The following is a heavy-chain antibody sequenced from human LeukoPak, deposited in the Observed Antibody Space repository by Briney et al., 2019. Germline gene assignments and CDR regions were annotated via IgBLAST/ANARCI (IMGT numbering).Heavy chain of an antibody. CDR3: AKGASASRHFDY. J-gene: IGHJ4*02. CDR1: GFTFSNCA. Sequence: GGSLRLSCAASGFTFSNCAMNWVRQAPGKGLEWVSDISASGGSTNYADAVKGRFTISRDNSKNTLYLQMNSLRAEDADVYYCAKGASASRHFDYWGQGTLVTVSS. CDR2: ISASGGST. D-gene: IGHD1-26*01. V-gene: IGHV3-23*01.